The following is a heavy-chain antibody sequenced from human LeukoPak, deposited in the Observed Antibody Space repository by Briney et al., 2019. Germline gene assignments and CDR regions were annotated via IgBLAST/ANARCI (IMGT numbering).Heavy chain of an antibody. Sequence: SETLSLTCTVSGGSISSRSYYWGWVRQPPGKGLEWIGSIYYSGSTYYNPSLKSRVTISVDTSKNQFSLKLSSVTAADTAVYYCARGYYYFDYWGQGTLVTVSS. CDR1: GGSISSRSYY. V-gene: IGHV4-39*01. J-gene: IGHJ4*02. CDR3: ARGYYYFDY. D-gene: IGHD3-22*01. CDR2: IYYSGST.